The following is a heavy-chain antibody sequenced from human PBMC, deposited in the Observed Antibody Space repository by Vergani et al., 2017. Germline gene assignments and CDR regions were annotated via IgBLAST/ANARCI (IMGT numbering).Heavy chain of an antibody. J-gene: IGHJ4*02. D-gene: IGHD4-17*01. Sequence: QVHLQESGPGLVKPSQTLSLTCTVSGASITSGPYYWTWIRQPPGKGLEWVGFIFYSGGTYYNPSLKNRATISRDTSKNNFSLRLTSVTAADTAVYYCTRGENGDSALDYWGQGTLDTVSS. V-gene: IGHV4-30-4*01. CDR1: GASITSGPYY. CDR3: TRGENGDSALDY. CDR2: IFYSGGT.